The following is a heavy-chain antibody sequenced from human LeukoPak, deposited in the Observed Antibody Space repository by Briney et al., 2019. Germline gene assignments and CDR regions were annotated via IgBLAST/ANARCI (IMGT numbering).Heavy chain of an antibody. CDR1: GYTFTGYY. CDR2: ISAYNGNT. J-gene: IGHJ5*02. V-gene: IGHV1-18*04. CDR3: AREIRFLEWLSERCWFDP. Sequence: ASVKVSCKASGYTFTGYYMHWVRQAPGHGLEWMGWISAYNGNTNYAQKLQGRVTMTTDTSTSTAYMELRSLRSDDTAVYYCAREIRFLEWLSERCWFDPWGQGTLVTVSS. D-gene: IGHD3-3*01.